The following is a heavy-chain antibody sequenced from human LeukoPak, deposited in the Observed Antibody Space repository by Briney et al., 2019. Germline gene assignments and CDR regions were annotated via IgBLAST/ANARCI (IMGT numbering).Heavy chain of an antibody. CDR1: GYTFTGYY. Sequence: ASVKVSCKASGYTFTGYYTHWVRQAPGQGLEWMGWINPNSGGTNYAQKFQGRVTMTRDTSISTAYMELSRLRSDDTAVYYCARDRYIVVVPAAQGAFDIWGQGTMVTVSS. CDR3: ARDRYIVVVPAAQGAFDI. CDR2: INPNSGGT. J-gene: IGHJ3*02. V-gene: IGHV1-2*02. D-gene: IGHD2-2*01.